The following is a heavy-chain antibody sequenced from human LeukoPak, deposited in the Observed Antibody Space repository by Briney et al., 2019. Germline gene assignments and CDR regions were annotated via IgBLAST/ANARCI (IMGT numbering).Heavy chain of an antibody. V-gene: IGHV1-69*05. D-gene: IGHD6-6*01. CDR3: ASRRVAALRPNYYYYYMDV. CDR1: GGTFSSYA. CDR2: IIPIFGTA. J-gene: IGHJ6*03. Sequence: SVKVSCKASGGTFSSYAISWVRQAPGQGLEWMGGIIPIFGTANYAQKFQGRATITTDESTSTAYMELSSLRSEDTAVYYCASRRVAALRPNYYYYYMDVWGKGTTVTVSS.